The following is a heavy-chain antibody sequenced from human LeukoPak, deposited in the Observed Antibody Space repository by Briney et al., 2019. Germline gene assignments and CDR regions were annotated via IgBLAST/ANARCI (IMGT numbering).Heavy chain of an antibody. D-gene: IGHD2-21*01. CDR2: ISSSSSYI. CDR1: GFTFSSYS. Sequence: GGSLRLSCAASGFTFSSYSMNWVRQAPGKGLEWVSSISSSSSYIYYADSVKGRFTISRDNAKNSLYLQMNSLRAEDTAVYYCARDGVEFYNWFDPWGQGTLVTVSS. J-gene: IGHJ5*02. CDR3: ARDGVEFYNWFDP. V-gene: IGHV3-21*01.